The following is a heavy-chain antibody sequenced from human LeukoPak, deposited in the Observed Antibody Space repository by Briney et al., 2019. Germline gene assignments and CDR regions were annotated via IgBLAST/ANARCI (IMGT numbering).Heavy chain of an antibody. V-gene: IGHV1-2*04. CDR2: INTNSGST. D-gene: IGHD5-12*01. CDR3: ARHNSAPDSGYDINWFDP. J-gene: IGHJ5*02. CDR1: GYTFTGYY. Sequence: ASVKVSCKASGYTFTGYYMHWVRQAPGQGLEWMGWINTNSGSTNYAQKFQGWVTMTRDTSISTAYMERSRLRSDETAVYYCARHNSAPDSGYDINWFDPWGQGTLVTASS.